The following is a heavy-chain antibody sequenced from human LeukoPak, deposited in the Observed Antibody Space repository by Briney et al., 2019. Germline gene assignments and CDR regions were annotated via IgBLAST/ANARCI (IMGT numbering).Heavy chain of an antibody. Sequence: PGGSVRFSCAASAFTFSDFYMRRIRQAQGKGLEGVSYISGSGSIIYYADSVKGRLTISRDNAKNSLYLQMNSLRAEDTAVYYCARDLDYGVYADYWGQGTLVTVSS. CDR2: ISGSGSII. CDR1: AFTFSDFY. D-gene: IGHD4-17*01. J-gene: IGHJ4*02. CDR3: ARDLDYGVYADY. V-gene: IGHV3-11*01.